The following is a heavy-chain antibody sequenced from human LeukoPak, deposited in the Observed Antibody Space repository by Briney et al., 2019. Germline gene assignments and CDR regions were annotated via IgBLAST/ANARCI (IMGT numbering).Heavy chain of an antibody. CDR1: GFTFSSYA. CDR3: AKDLYSSSPSPGNY. D-gene: IGHD6-13*01. CDR2: ISYDGSNK. V-gene: IGHV3-30*18. J-gene: IGHJ4*02. Sequence: PGGSLRLSCAASGFTFSSYAMTWVRQAPGKGLEWVAVISYDGSNKYYADSVKGRFTISRDNSKNTLYLQMNSLRAEDTAVYYCAKDLYSSSPSPGNYWGQGTLVTVSS.